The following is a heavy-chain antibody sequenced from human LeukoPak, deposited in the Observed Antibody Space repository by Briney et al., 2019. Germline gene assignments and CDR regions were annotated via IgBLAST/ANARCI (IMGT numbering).Heavy chain of an antibody. CDR2: ISGGTT. D-gene: IGHD6-19*01. CDR3: SRGSGWLSVY. Sequence: GGSLRLSCAASGFTFSSYAMSWVRQAPGKGLEWIGFISGGTTEYAASVKGRFTISRDDSTSIAYLQMNSLTTEDTAVYYCSRGSGWLSVYWGQGTPVTVSS. CDR1: GFTFSSYA. J-gene: IGHJ4*02. V-gene: IGHV3-49*04.